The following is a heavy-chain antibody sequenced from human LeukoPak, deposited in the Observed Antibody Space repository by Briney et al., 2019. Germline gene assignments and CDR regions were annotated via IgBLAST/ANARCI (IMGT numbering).Heavy chain of an antibody. CDR1: GYTFTDYY. Sequence: ASVKVSCKVSGYTFTDYYMHWVQQAPGKGLEWMGLVDPEDGETIYAEKFQGRVTITADTSTDTAYMELSSLRSEDTAVYYCATTTPFRGIYSSGSPDYWGQGTLVTVSS. V-gene: IGHV1-69-2*01. CDR2: VDPEDGET. J-gene: IGHJ4*02. CDR3: ATTTPFRGIYSSGSPDY. D-gene: IGHD3-22*01.